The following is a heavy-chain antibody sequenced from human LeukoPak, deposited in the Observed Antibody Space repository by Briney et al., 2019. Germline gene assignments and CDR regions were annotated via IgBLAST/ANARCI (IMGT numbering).Heavy chain of an antibody. CDR1: GYAFTDSD. V-gene: IGHV1-8*03. Sequence: ASVKVSCKASGYAFTDSDITWVRQATGQGLEWMGGMNPNSGTATYAQKFQGRVTITMDTSISTAYLELSSLRSDDTAVYYCARTELLHGYFDYWGQGTLVTVSS. CDR3: ARTELLHGYFDY. D-gene: IGHD1-26*01. CDR2: MNPNSGTA. J-gene: IGHJ4*02.